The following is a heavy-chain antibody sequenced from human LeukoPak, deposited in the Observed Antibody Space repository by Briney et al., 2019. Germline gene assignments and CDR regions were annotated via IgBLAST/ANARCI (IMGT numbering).Heavy chain of an antibody. Sequence: GRSLRLSCATSGFTFSSYEMNWVRQAPGKGLEWISYITTSGTSTYYADSVKGRFTISRGNGKTALSLQMNSLRAEDTAVYYCVVHSATSCYWGQGTLVTVSS. CDR1: GFTFSSYE. D-gene: IGHD1-26*01. J-gene: IGHJ4*02. V-gene: IGHV3-48*03. CDR2: ITTSGTST. CDR3: VVHSATSCY.